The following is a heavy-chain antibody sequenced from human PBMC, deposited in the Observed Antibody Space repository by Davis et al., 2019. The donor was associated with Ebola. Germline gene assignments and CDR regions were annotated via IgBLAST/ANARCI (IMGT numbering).Heavy chain of an antibody. CDR2: LHHDGIYS. CDR1: GFNLSSHG. D-gene: IGHD7-27*01. J-gene: IGHJ4*02. Sequence: GESLKTSCAASGFNLSSHGMHLVRQPPGKGLEFVAALHHDGIYSYYSDSVRGRFTISRDNSQKTLYLQMGGLRPEDTAVYYCARAADWGWLGYLDSWGGGADLTVSS. V-gene: IGHV3-64*02. CDR3: ARAADWGWLGYLDS.